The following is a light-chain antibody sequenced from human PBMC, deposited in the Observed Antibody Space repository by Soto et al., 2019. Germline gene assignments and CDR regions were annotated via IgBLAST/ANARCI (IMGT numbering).Light chain of an antibody. CDR1: QVISSW. Sequence: DIQMTQSPSSVSASVGGRVTITCRASQVISSWLAWYQQKPGKAPKLLIYAASSLQSGVPPRFSGSGSGTDFTLTITSMHTEDFAHYSCQQYNSHPLTFGGATKVDI. J-gene: IGKJ4*01. CDR3: QQYNSHPLT. CDR2: AAS. V-gene: IGKV1D-12*01.